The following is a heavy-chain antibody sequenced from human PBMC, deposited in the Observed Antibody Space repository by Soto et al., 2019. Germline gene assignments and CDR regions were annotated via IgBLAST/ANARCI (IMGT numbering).Heavy chain of an antibody. CDR3: ATLISPLDF. V-gene: IGHV3-48*01. CDR1: GFTFISYS. D-gene: IGHD2-21*01. CDR2: ISSSSSTI. J-gene: IGHJ4*02. Sequence: GGSLRLSCAASGFTFISYSMNWVRQAPWKGLEWVSYISSSSSTIYYADSVKGRFTISRDNSKNTLYLQMNSLRAEDTAVYYCATLISPLDFWGRGTLVTVS.